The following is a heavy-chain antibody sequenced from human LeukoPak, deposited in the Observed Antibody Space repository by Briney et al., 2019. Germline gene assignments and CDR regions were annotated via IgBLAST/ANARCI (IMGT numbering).Heavy chain of an antibody. D-gene: IGHD1-26*01. Sequence: GGSLRLSCAASEFTVSSNYMSWVRQAPGKGLEWVSVIYSGGTTYYADSVKGRFTISRDNSKNTLYLQINSLRAEDTAVYYCARGGSYLSAFDIWGQGTMVTVSS. CDR1: EFTVSSNY. V-gene: IGHV3-53*01. CDR2: IYSGGTT. J-gene: IGHJ3*02. CDR3: ARGGSYLSAFDI.